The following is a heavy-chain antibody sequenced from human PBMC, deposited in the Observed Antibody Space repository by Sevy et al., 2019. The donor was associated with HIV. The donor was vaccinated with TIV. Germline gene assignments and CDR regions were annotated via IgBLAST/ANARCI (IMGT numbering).Heavy chain of an antibody. D-gene: IGHD6-6*01. J-gene: IGHJ4*02. CDR3: ATDHLRSSARGYFDY. Sequence: ASVKVSCKVSGYTLTELSMHWVRQAPGKGLEWMVGFDPEDGETIYSQKFQGRVTMTEDTSTDTAYMELSSLRSEDTAVYYCATDHLRSSARGYFDYWGQGTLVTVSS. CDR2: FDPEDGET. CDR1: GYTLTELS. V-gene: IGHV1-24*01.